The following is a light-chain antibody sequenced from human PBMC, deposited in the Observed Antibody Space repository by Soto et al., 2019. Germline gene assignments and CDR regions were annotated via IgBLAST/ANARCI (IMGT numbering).Light chain of an antibody. CDR3: QKYNSDSQT. CDR2: GAS. V-gene: IGKV1-27*01. Sequence: DVQMTQSPSSLSASVGDRVTITCRASQGISNYLAWYQHKPGKVPKLLIYGASTLRSGVPSRFSGSGSGTDFTLTISSLQPEDFATYYCQKYNSDSQTFGQGTKVEIK. J-gene: IGKJ1*01. CDR1: QGISNY.